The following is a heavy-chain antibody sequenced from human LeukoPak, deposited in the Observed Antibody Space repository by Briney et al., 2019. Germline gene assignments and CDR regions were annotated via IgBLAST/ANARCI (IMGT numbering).Heavy chain of an antibody. Sequence: GASVKVSCKASGYTFTSYYMHWVRQAPGQGLEWMGWISAYNGNTNYAQKLQGRVTMTTDTSTSTAYMELRSLRSDDTAVYYCARGWEEHPPFDPWGQGTLVTVSS. D-gene: IGHD1-26*01. CDR2: ISAYNGNT. CDR3: ARGWEEHPPFDP. V-gene: IGHV1-18*04. CDR1: GYTFTSYY. J-gene: IGHJ5*02.